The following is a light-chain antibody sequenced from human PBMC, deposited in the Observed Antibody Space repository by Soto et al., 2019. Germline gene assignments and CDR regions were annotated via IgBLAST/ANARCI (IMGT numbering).Light chain of an antibody. J-gene: IGKJ3*01. Sequence: EIVLTQSPATLSLSPGERATLSCRASQSVSSYLAWYQQNPGQAPRLLIYDASNRSTGIPARFSGSGSGTDFTLTISSLEPEDFAVDYCQQRSNWPALFTFGPGTKVAIK. CDR3: QQRSNWPALFT. CDR2: DAS. V-gene: IGKV3-11*01. CDR1: QSVSSY.